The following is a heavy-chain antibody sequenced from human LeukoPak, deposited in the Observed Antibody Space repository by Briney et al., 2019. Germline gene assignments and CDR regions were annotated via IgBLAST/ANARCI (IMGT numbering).Heavy chain of an antibody. CDR3: ATRYCSSTSCHHFDP. CDR2: IYHSGST. Sequence: SETLSLTCTVSGYSISSGYYWGWIRQPPGKGLEWIGSIYHSGSTYYNPSLKSRVTISVDTSKNQFSLKLSSVTAPDTAVYYCATRYCSSTSCHHFDPWGQGTLVTVSS. D-gene: IGHD2-2*01. J-gene: IGHJ5*02. CDR1: GYSISSGYY. V-gene: IGHV4-38-2*02.